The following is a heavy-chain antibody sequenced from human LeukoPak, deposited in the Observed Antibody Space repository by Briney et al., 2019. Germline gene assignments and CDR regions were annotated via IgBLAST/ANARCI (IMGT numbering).Heavy chain of an antibody. D-gene: IGHD3-10*01. CDR1: GFTFSSYS. J-gene: IGHJ5*02. CDR2: ISSTSSDI. Sequence: GGSLRLSCAASGFTFSSYSMNWVRQAPGKGLEWVSSISSTSSDIFHADSVKGRFTISRDNAKNSLYLQMNSLRVEDTAVYYCAAGLLWFGEDINWLDPWGQGTLVAVSS. CDR3: AAGLLWFGEDINWLDP. V-gene: IGHV3-21*01.